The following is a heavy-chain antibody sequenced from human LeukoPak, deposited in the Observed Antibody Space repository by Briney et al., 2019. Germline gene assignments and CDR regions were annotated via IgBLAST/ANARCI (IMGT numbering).Heavy chain of an antibody. Sequence: SVKVSCKASGGTFSSYAISWVRQAPGQGLEWMGRIIPILGIANYAQKLQGRVTITADKSTSTAYMELSSLRSEDTAVYYCASLSSGSAEYFQHWGQGTLVTVSS. CDR2: IIPILGIA. CDR3: ASLSSGSAEYFQH. V-gene: IGHV1-69*04. D-gene: IGHD3-22*01. J-gene: IGHJ1*01. CDR1: GGTFSSYA.